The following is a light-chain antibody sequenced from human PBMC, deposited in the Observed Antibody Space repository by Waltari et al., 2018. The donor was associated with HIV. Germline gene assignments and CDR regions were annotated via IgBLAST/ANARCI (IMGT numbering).Light chain of an antibody. V-gene: IGLV1-40*01. Sequence: QSVLTQPPSVSASPAPRLTISFSGRSSHLRACYAVHSYQLLPGRAPKVVISSNSNRPSGVPGRFSGSKSGTSASLAITGLQAEDEGDYYCQSYDNGLSTWVFGGGTKLTVL. CDR3: QSYDNGLSTWV. CDR1: SSHLRACYA. J-gene: IGLJ3*02. CDR2: SNS.